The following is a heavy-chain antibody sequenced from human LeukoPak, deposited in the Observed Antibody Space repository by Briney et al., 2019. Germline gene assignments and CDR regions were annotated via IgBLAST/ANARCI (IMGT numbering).Heavy chain of an antibody. CDR1: GDSVSGYY. D-gene: IGHD3-22*01. J-gene: IGHJ6*03. CDR2: FYTSANT. V-gene: IGHV4-4*09. CDR3: ARGLRDEERHYGYYYMDV. Sequence: NPSETLSLTCTASGDSVSGYYGSWIRQPPGKGLEWIGYFYTSANTNYNPSLKSRVTMSVDTSKNQFSLKLSSVTAADTAVYYCARGLRDEERHYGYYYMDVWGKGTTVTVSS.